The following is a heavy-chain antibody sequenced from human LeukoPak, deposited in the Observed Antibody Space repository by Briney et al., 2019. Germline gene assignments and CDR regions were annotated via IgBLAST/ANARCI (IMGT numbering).Heavy chain of an antibody. D-gene: IGHD3-10*01. J-gene: IGHJ6*04. V-gene: IGHV1-69*06. Sequence: SVKVSCKASGGTFSSYAISWVRQAPGQGLGWMGGIIPIFGTANYAQKFQGRVTITADKSTSTAYMELSSLRSEDTAVYYCARDGSGSTYYYGMDVWGKGTTVTVSS. CDR3: ARDGSGSTYYYGMDV. CDR1: GGTFSSYA. CDR2: IIPIFGTA.